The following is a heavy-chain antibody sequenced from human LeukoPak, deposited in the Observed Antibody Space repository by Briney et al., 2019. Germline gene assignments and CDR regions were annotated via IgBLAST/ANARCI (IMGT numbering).Heavy chain of an antibody. V-gene: IGHV3-15*07. Sequence: GGSLRLSCAASGLTFNNAWMNWVRQAPGKGLEWVGRIKSKIDGGSTDYATPVKGRFTNSRDDSKNTLYLQMSSLKTEDTAVYYCSTSRRRGYTYGYTWGQGTLVTVSS. J-gene: IGHJ5*02. CDR3: STSRRRGYTYGYT. D-gene: IGHD5-18*01. CDR2: IKSKIDGGST. CDR1: GLTFNNAW.